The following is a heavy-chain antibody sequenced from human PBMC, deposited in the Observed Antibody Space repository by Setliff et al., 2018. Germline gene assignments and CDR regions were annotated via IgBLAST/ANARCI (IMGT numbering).Heavy chain of an antibody. CDR1: GITFKNAW. V-gene: IGHV3-72*01. D-gene: IGHD3-10*01. CDR2: IRNKANDYST. CDR3: ARATFGSGSYFLDF. Sequence: PGGSLRLSCSVSGITFKNAWMTWVRQAPGKGPEWLGRIRNKANDYSTRYAASVKGRFTISRDDSMNSLYLQMDSLKPEDTALYYCARATFGSGSYFLDFWGQGTLVTVSS. J-gene: IGHJ4*02.